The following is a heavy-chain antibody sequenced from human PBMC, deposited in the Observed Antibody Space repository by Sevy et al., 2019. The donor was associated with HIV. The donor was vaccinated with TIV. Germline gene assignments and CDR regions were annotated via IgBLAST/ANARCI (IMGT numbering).Heavy chain of an antibody. CDR3: ARVVAYCSGGSCFPGYYYGMDV. J-gene: IGHJ6*02. D-gene: IGHD2-15*01. Sequence: GGSLRLSCVASGFTFSSYEMNWVRQAPGKGLEWVSKISTSGKSTFYADSVEGRVTISRDNAKNSLYLQMNSLRAEDTAVYYWARVVAYCSGGSCFPGYYYGMDVWGQGTTVTVSS. CDR2: ISTSGKST. CDR1: GFTFSSYE. V-gene: IGHV3-48*03.